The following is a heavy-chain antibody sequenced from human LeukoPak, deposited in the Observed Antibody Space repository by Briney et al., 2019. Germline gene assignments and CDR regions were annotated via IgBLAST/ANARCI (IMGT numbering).Heavy chain of an antibody. CDR2: ISAYNGNT. CDR3: ARFYCSSTSCSINFYYGMDV. D-gene: IGHD2-2*01. J-gene: IGHJ6*02. V-gene: IGHV1-18*01. Sequence: ASVKVSCKASGYTFTSHGISWVRRAPGQGLEWMGWISAYNGNTNYAQKLQGRVTMTTDTSASTAYMELRSLRSDDTALYYCARFYCSSTSCSINFYYGMDVWGQGTTVTVSS. CDR1: GYTFTSHG.